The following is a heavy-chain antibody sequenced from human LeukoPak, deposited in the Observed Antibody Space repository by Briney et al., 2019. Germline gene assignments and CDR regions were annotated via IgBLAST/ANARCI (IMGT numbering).Heavy chain of an antibody. J-gene: IGHJ4*02. Sequence: GGSLRLSCVASGFPFSSYSLTWVRQAPGQGLEWVSYIGRDVTTTYYADSVKGRFTISRDNAKNSLYLQMNGLTVDDTAVYHCARVPYASSWDNWGQGTLVTVFS. CDR1: GFPFSSYS. CDR2: IGRDVTTT. CDR3: ARVPYASSWDN. D-gene: IGHD6-13*01. V-gene: IGHV3-48*01.